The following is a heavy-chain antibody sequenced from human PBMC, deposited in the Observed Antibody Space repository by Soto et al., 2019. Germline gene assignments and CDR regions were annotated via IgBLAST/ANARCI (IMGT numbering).Heavy chain of an antibody. Sequence: PGGSLRLSCAASGFTFRDYYMSWIRQAPGKGLGWVSYISSTGSYAKYADSVKGRFTISRDNAKNSLYLQMNSLRAEDTAVYYCARDHKGGYYYYGMDVWGQGTTVTVSS. CDR2: ISSTGSYA. J-gene: IGHJ6*02. CDR1: GFTFRDYY. V-gene: IGHV3-11*06. CDR3: ARDHKGGYYYYGMDV.